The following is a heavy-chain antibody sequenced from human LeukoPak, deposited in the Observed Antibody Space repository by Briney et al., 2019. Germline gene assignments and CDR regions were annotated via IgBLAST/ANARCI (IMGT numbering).Heavy chain of an antibody. V-gene: IGHV4-59*01. CDR2: IYYSGST. CDR1: GGSISSYY. J-gene: IGHJ4*02. D-gene: IGHD3-3*01. CDR3: ARRYYDFWSATADYFDY. Sequence: PSETLTLTCTVSGGSISSYYWSWIRQPPGKGLEWIGYIYYSGSTNYNPSLKSRVTISVDTSKNQFSLKLSSVTAADTAVYYCARRYYDFWSATADYFDYWGQGTLVTVSS.